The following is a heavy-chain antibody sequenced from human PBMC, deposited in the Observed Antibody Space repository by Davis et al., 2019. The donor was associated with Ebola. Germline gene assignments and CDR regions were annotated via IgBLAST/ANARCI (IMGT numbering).Heavy chain of an antibody. D-gene: IGHD3-3*01. CDR3: AKDLRGYYGQADY. J-gene: IGHJ4*02. V-gene: IGHV3-23*01. Sequence: GESLKISCAASKFSVTSYAMNWVRQAPGKGLEWVSTISDSGANTYYADSVKGRFTISRDNSKNTLYVQMNSLRAEDTAVYYCAKDLRGYYGQADYWGQGTLVTVSS. CDR1: KFSVTSYA. CDR2: ISDSGANT.